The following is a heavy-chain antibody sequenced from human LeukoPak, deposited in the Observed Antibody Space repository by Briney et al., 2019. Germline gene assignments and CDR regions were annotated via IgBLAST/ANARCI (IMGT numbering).Heavy chain of an antibody. Sequence: ASVKVSCKASGYTFTSYDVNWVRQAAGQGLEWMGWVNPNSGHTGYAQKFQGRVTMTTNTSISTAYMELSSLRSEDTAVYYCARGAPGSYCSGGSCPYFDYWGQGTLVSVSS. D-gene: IGHD2-15*01. CDR2: VNPNSGHT. CDR1: GYTFTSYD. J-gene: IGHJ4*02. CDR3: ARGAPGSYCSGGSCPYFDY. V-gene: IGHV1-8*01.